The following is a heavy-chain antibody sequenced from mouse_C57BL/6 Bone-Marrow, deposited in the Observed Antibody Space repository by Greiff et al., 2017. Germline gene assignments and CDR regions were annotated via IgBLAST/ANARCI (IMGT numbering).Heavy chain of an antibody. CDR3: ARRDWGGKFAY. CDR1: GYTFTSYG. D-gene: IGHD4-1*01. CDR2: IYPRSGNT. V-gene: IGHV1-81*01. Sequence: VQLQQSGAELARPGASVKLSCKASGYTFTSYGISWVKQRTGQGLEWIGEIYPRSGNTYYNEKFKGKATLTADKSSSTAYMELRSLTSEDSAVYFCARRDWGGKFAYWGQGTLVTVSA. J-gene: IGHJ3*01.